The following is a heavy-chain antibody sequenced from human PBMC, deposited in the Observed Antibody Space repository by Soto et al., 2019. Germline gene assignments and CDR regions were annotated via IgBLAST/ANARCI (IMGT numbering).Heavy chain of an antibody. Sequence: QVQLVQSGAEVKKPGASLKVSCKASGYSFTSYDMNWVRQVPGQGPEWMGWMNPNSDNTGYAQKFQGRITMSRDMSTRTSYMELSSLTSEDTAVYSCARGGFLDPHMDGWGRGTTITVSS. CDR1: GYSFTSYD. CDR2: MNPNSDNT. V-gene: IGHV1-8*01. CDR3: ARGGFLDPHMDG. J-gene: IGHJ6*03.